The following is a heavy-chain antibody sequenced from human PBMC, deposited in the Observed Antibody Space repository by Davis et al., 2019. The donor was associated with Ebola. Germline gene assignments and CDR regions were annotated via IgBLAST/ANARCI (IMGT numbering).Heavy chain of an antibody. Sequence: PSETLSLTCTVSGGSISSSSYYWGWIRQPPGKGLEWIGSIYSDGSTYYNPSLKSRVTISVDTSKNQFSLKLSSVTAADTAVYYCARDQKPVAGEYYFDYWGQGTLVTVSS. J-gene: IGHJ4*02. CDR1: GGSISSSSYY. V-gene: IGHV4-39*07. CDR3: ARDQKPVAGEYYFDY. D-gene: IGHD6-19*01. CDR2: IYSDGST.